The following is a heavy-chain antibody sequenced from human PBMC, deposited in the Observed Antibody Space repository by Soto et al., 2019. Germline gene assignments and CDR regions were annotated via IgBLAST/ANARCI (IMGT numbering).Heavy chain of an antibody. V-gene: IGHV5-10-1*01. J-gene: IGHJ3*02. CDR2: IDPSDSYT. CDR3: ASDTIFGVVNAFDI. D-gene: IGHD3-3*01. CDR1: GYSFTSYW. Sequence: LGESLNISCTGSGYSFTSYWISWVRQVPGKGLEWMGRIDPSDSYTNYSPSFQGHVTISADKSISTAYLQWSSLKASDTAMYYCASDTIFGVVNAFDIWGQGTMVTVS.